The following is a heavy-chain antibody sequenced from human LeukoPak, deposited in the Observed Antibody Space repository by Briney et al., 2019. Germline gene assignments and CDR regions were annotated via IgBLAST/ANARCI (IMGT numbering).Heavy chain of an antibody. CDR3: AKQLGYCSDGSCYFPY. V-gene: IGHV3-23*01. D-gene: IGHD2-15*01. CDR1: GFTFSSSA. J-gene: IGHJ4*02. CDR2: ISNNGGYT. Sequence: GGSLRISCAASGFTFSSSAMSWVRQAPGKGLEWVSAISNNGGYTYYADSVQGRFTISRDNSKSTLCLQMNSLRAEDTAVYYCAKQLGYCSDGSCYFPYWGQGTLVTVSS.